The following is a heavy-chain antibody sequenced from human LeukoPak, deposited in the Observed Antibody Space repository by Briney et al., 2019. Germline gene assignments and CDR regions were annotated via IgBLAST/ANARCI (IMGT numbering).Heavy chain of an antibody. V-gene: IGHV3-74*01. CDR2: IKSDGST. CDR3: ARVRSSGWSYFDY. Sequence: GGSLRLSCAASGFTFSSYWMHWVRQAPGKGLVWVSRIKSDGSTNYADSVKGRFTISRDNAKNTLSLQMNSLRAEDTGVYYCARVRSSGWSYFDYWGQGTLVTVSS. CDR1: GFTFSSYW. J-gene: IGHJ4*02. D-gene: IGHD6-19*01.